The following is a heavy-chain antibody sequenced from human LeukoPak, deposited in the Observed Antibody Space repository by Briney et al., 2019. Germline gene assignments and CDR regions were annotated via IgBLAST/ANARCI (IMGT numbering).Heavy chain of an antibody. CDR2: INPNGGGT. J-gene: IGHJ4*02. Sequence: ASVKVSCKASGYTFTGYYMHWVRQAPGQGLEWMGWINPNGGGTNYAQKFQGRVTMTRDTSISTAYMELSRLRSDDTAVYYCARGISPYYYGSGSRGRRFYWGQGTLVTVSS. V-gene: IGHV1-2*02. D-gene: IGHD3-10*01. CDR3: ARGISPYYYGSGSRGRRFY. CDR1: GYTFTGYY.